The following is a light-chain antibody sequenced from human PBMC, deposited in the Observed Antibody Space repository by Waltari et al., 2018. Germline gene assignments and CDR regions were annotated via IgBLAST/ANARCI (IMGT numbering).Light chain of an antibody. CDR1: SSDVGAYNY. Sequence: QSALTQPASVSGSPGQSITISSTGTSSDVGAYNYVSWYQQHPGKAPKIMIYEVSNRYPGVSNRFSGSKSGNTASLTISGLQAEDEADYYCSSKSTSSTLVVFGGGTKLTVL. CDR2: EVS. V-gene: IGLV2-14*01. CDR3: SSKSTSSTLVV. J-gene: IGLJ2*01.